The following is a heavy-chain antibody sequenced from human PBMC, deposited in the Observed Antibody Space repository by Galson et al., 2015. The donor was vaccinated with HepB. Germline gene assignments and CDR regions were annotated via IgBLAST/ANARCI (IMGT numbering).Heavy chain of an antibody. V-gene: IGHV3-15*01. CDR1: GFTFSNAW. CDR2: IKSKTDGGTT. D-gene: IGHD5-24*01. Sequence: SLRLSCAASGFTFSNAWMSWVRQAPGKGLEWVGRIKSKTDGGTTDYAAPVKGRFTISRDDSKNTLYLQMNSLKTEDTAVYYCTTDLGWLQSAEYFQHWGQGTLVTVSS. CDR3: TTDLGWLQSAEYFQH. J-gene: IGHJ1*01.